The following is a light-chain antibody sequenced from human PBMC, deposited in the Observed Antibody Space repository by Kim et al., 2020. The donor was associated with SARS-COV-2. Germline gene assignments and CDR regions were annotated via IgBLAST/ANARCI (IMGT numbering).Light chain of an antibody. CDR2: DAS. CDR3: QQYDNWLWT. V-gene: IGKV3-15*01. CDR1: QSVSTK. Sequence: EIVMTQSPATLSVSPGERATLSCTASQSVSTKLAWFQQNPGQAPRLLIYDASTRATGIPGRFSGSGSGTEFTLNISSLQSEDFAVYYCQQYDNWLWTFGQGTKVEIK. J-gene: IGKJ1*01.